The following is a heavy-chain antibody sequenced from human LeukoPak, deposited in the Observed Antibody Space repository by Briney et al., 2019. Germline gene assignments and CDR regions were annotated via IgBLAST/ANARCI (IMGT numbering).Heavy chain of an antibody. V-gene: IGHV1-8*01. CDR3: ASNLWVNDAFDI. CDR1: GYTFTSYD. J-gene: IGHJ3*02. Sequence: ASVKVSCKASGYTFTSYDINWVRQATGQGLEWMGWMNPNSGNTGYAQKFQGRVTMTRDTSISTAYMELSRLRSDDTAVYYCASNLWVNDAFDIWGQGTMVTVSS. CDR2: MNPNSGNT. D-gene: IGHD3-16*01.